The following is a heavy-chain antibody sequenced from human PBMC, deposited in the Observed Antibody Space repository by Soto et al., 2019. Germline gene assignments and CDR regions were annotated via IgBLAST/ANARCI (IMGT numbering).Heavy chain of an antibody. D-gene: IGHD3-3*01. Sequence: SLRLSCAASGSSISSHWMSWLRQAPGKGLEWVANINQDGTKIHYVDSVKGRFTISRDNAKNSLHLQLSSLRADDTAVYFCARGEEWLLLSLQGVFDQWGQGTLVTVSS. CDR2: INQDGTKI. V-gene: IGHV3-7*03. CDR3: ARGEEWLLLSLQGVFDQ. J-gene: IGHJ4*02. CDR1: GSSISSHW.